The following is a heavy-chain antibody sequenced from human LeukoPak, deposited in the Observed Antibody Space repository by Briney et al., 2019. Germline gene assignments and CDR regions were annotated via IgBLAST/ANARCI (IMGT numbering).Heavy chain of an antibody. CDR2: ISYYGSNK. D-gene: IGHD1-14*01. Sequence: GGSLSLSCAASGVTNSSYPRNWFGQDPTAGVMLWPVISYYGSNKYYDDSVKGRFTISRDNSKNTLYLHMTSLRAADTAVYYRANQQGGNPAYWGQGTLVTVSS. V-gene: IGHV3-30*07. CDR1: GVTNSSYP. CDR3: ANQQGGNPAY. J-gene: IGHJ4*02.